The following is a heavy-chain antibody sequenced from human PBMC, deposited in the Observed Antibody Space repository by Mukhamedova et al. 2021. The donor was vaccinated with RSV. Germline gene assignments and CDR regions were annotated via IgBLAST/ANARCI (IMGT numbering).Heavy chain of an antibody. V-gene: IGHV3-9*01. J-gene: IGHJ6*02. Sequence: ADSVKGRFTISRDNAKNSLYLQMNSLRAEDTATYYCVKECTGGRCFSDYFYFGLDVWGQGTTVTVSS. CDR3: VKECTGGRCFSDYFYFGLDV. D-gene: IGHD3/OR15-3a*01.